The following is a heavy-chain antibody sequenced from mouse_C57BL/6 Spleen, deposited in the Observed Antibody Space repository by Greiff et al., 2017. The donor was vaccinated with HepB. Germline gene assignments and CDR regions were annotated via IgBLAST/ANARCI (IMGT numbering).Heavy chain of an antibody. V-gene: IGHV1-18*01. Sequence: EVQLQQSGPELVKPGASVKIPCKASGYTFTDYNMDWVKQSHGKSLEWIGDINPNNGGTIYNQKFKGKATLTVDKSSSTAYMELRSLTSEDTAVYYCARRETGGSGLRFAYWGEGTLVTVSA. J-gene: IGHJ3*01. D-gene: IGHD1-1*01. CDR3: ARRETGGSGLRFAY. CDR2: INPNNGGT. CDR1: GYTFTDYN.